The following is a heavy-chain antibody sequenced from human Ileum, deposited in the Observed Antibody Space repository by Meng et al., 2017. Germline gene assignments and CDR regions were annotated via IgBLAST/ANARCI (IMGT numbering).Heavy chain of an antibody. V-gene: IGHV3-11*01. CDR3: ARGTTYCNAVKCAYDP. D-gene: IGHD2/OR15-2a*01. Sequence: QVQLIQSGGGLVKPGGSLRLSCSASGFTLSYYFMSWIRRAPGEGVEWLSYISSSGGSIAYADSVKGRFTASRDNSKNALYLQMDSLRAEDTAVYYCARGTTYCNAVKCAYDPWGQGTLVTVSS. CDR2: ISSSGGSI. J-gene: IGHJ5*02. CDR1: GFTLSYYF.